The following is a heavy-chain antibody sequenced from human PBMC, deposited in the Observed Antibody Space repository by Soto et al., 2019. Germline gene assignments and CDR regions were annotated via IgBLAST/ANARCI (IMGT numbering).Heavy chain of an antibody. Sequence: EVQLLESGGGLVQPGGSLRLSCAASGFTFSSYAMSWVRQAPGKGLEWVSSISGSGGTTYYADSVKGRFTISRDNSKNTQYLQMNSLSAEDTAEYYCARGYTNIDYWGQGTLVTVSS. V-gene: IGHV3-23*01. D-gene: IGHD5-18*01. CDR2: ISGSGGTT. J-gene: IGHJ4*02. CDR1: GFTFSSYA. CDR3: ARGYTNIDY.